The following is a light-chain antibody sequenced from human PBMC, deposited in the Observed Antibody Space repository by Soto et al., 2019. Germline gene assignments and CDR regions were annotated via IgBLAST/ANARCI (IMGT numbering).Light chain of an antibody. V-gene: IGKV4-1*01. CDR2: WAS. CDR1: QTAFYGINKKNY. CDR3: QQSYSPPLT. J-gene: IGKJ4*01. Sequence: DIVMTQSPDSLAVSLGERATMHCKSSQTAFYGINKKNYLAWYQHKPGQPPKLLIYWASTRESGVPDRFSGSGSGTDFTLTINSLQAEDVAVYFCQQSYSPPLTFGGGTKVEIK.